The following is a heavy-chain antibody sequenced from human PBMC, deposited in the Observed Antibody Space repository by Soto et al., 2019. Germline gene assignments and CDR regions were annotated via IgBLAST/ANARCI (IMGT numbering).Heavy chain of an antibody. D-gene: IGHD3-16*02. CDR1: GYTFTSYG. CDR2: ISAYNGNT. CDR3: ARLYKWGSYRYTGFDY. J-gene: IGHJ4*02. V-gene: IGHV1-18*01. Sequence: ASVKVSCKASGYTFTSYGISWVRQAPGQGLEWMGWISAYNGNTNYAQKLQGRVTMTTDTSTSTAYMELRSLRSDDTAVYYCARLYKWGSYRYTGFDYWGQGTLVTVSS.